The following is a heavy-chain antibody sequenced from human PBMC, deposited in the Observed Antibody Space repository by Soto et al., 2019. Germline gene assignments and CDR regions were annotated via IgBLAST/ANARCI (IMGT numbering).Heavy chain of an antibody. CDR3: ASEGSGYYYTGERIFDY. CDR1: GGSVSSGSYY. J-gene: IGHJ4*02. V-gene: IGHV4-61*01. CDR2: IYYSGST. Sequence: QVQLQESGPGLVKPSETLSLTCTVSGGSVSSGSYYWSWIRQPPGKGLEWTGYIYYSGSTNYNPSLKSRVTISVDTSKTKFSLKLSSVTAADTAVYYCASEGSGYYYTGERIFDYWGQGTLVTVSS. D-gene: IGHD3-22*01.